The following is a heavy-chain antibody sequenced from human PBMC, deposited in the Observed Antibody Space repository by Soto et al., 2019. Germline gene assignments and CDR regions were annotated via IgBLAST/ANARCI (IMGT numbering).Heavy chain of an antibody. V-gene: IGHV4-31*03. CDR1: GGSISSGGYY. D-gene: IGHD3-9*01. CDR3: ASMFDDILTGYSVDY. Sequence: PSETLSLTCTVSGGSISSGGYYWSWIRQHPGKGLEWIGYIYYSGSTYYNPSLKSRVTISVDTSKNQFSLKLSSVTAADTALYYCASMFDDILTGYSVDYWGQGTLVTVSS. CDR2: IYYSGST. J-gene: IGHJ4*02.